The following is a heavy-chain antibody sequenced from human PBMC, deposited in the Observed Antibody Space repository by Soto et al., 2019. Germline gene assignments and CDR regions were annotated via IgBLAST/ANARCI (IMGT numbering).Heavy chain of an antibody. CDR1: GFTFSSYW. J-gene: IGHJ5*02. Sequence: GGSLRLSCAASGFTFSSYWMSWVRQAPGKGLEWVANIKQDGSEKYYVDSVKGRFTISRDNAKNSLYLQMNSLRAEDTAVYYCARDREEWLTTRINWFDPWGQGTLVTVSS. CDR3: ARDREEWLTTRINWFDP. CDR2: IKQDGSEK. D-gene: IGHD3-3*01. V-gene: IGHV3-7*01.